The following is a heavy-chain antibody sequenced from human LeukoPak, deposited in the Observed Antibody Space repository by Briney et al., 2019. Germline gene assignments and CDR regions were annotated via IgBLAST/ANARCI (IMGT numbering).Heavy chain of an antibody. Sequence: SGPSLSQPTHTLTLTCTFSGFSLSTREMCVSWIRQPPGKALEWLSRIDWDDDKYYSTSLKTRLTISKDTSKNHVVLTMTNMDPVDTATYYCARGRVLRYFDSWGQGTLVTVSS. CDR2: IDWDDDK. CDR3: ARGRVLRYFDS. CDR1: GFSLSTREMC. D-gene: IGHD1-26*01. V-gene: IGHV2-70*11. J-gene: IGHJ4*02.